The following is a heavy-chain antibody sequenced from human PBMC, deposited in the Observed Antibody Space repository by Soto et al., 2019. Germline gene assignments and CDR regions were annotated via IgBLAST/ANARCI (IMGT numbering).Heavy chain of an antibody. CDR3: ARDYDSSGPTGVRNYYYGMDV. D-gene: IGHD1-1*01. CDR1: GYSISSGYY. J-gene: IGHJ6*02. Sequence: SETLSLTCTVSGYSISSGYYWGWIRQPPGKGLEWIGSIYHSGSTYYNPSLKSRVTISVDTSKNQFSLKLSSVTAADTAVYYCARDYDSSGPTGVRNYYYGMDVWGQGTTVTVSS. CDR2: IYHSGST. V-gene: IGHV4-38-2*02.